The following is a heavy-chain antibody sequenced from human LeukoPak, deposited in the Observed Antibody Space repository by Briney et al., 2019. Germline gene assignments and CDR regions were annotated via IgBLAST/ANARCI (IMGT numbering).Heavy chain of an antibody. D-gene: IGHD4-17*01. CDR2: TYYGGST. V-gene: IGHV4-31*03. J-gene: IGHJ4*02. CDR3: VGWKGDYTVDY. CDR1: GGSLSRGGDY. Sequence: SETLSLTCTFSGGSLSRGGDYWTWIRQHPGKGLEWIGNTYYGGSTYYNPSLKSRGTISIDTSKNQFSLKLTSVTAADTAVYYCVGWKGDYTVDYWGQGALVTVSS.